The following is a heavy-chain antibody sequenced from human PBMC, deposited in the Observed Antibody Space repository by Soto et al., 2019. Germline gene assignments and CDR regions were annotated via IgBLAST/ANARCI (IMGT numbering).Heavy chain of an antibody. CDR3: ARDRAYYDSSGYYPDAFDI. V-gene: IGHV1-3*01. CDR1: GYTFTSYA. Sequence: ASVKVSCKASGYTFTSYAMHWVRQAPGQRLEWMGWINAGNGNTKYSQKFQGRVTITRDTSASTAYMELSSLRSEDTAVYYCARDRAYYDSSGYYPDAFDIWGQGTMVTVSS. J-gene: IGHJ3*02. D-gene: IGHD3-22*01. CDR2: INAGNGNT.